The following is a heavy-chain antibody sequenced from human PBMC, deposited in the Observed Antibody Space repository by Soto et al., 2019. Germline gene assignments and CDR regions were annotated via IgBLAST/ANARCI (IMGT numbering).Heavy chain of an antibody. Sequence: EVLLVESGGGSRQPGGSLRLSCVASGYTFNSHEMNWVRQAPGKGLEWISSISGSGTTNYAESVKGRFTISRDNAHKSLFLEMKNLRVEDSAVYYCARGGIHWGQGHLVTVSS. CDR2: ISGSGTT. CDR1: GYTFNSHE. D-gene: IGHD3-16*01. J-gene: IGHJ4*02. CDR3: ARGGIH. V-gene: IGHV3-48*03.